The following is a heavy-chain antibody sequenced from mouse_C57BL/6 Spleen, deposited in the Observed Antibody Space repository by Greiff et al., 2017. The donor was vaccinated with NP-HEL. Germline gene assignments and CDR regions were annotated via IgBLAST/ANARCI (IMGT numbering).Heavy chain of an antibody. D-gene: IGHD2-2*01. CDR2: IWSGGST. J-gene: IGHJ4*01. Sequence: LVESGPGLVQPSQSLSITCTVSGFSLTSYGVHWVRQSPGKGLEWLGVIWSGGSTDYNAAFISRLSISKDNSKSQVFFKMNSLQADDTAIYYCARIPYYGYDVGAMDYWGQGTSVTVSS. CDR3: ARIPYYGYDVGAMDY. CDR1: GFSLTSYG. V-gene: IGHV2-2*01.